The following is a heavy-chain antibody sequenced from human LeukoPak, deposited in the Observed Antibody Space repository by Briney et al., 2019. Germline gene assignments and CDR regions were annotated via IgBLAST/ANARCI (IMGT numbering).Heavy chain of an antibody. V-gene: IGHV4-59*08. CDR3: ASCRRVCYSGAFDI. J-gene: IGHJ3*02. Sequence: PSETLSLTCTVSGGSFSSYYWSWIRQPPGKGLEWIGYIYYSGSTNYNPSLKSRVTISVDTSKNQFSLKLSSVTAADTAVYYCASCRRVCYSGAFDIWGQGTMVTVSS. CDR2: IYYSGST. D-gene: IGHD2-21*02. CDR1: GGSFSSYY.